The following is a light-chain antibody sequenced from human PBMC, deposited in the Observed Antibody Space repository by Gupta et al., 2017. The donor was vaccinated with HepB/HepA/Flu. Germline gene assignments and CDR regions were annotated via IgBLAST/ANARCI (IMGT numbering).Light chain of an antibody. CDR3: QQYDDRSRS. V-gene: IGKV1-5*03. Sequence: DIQMTQSPSILSASVGGRVTITCRASQNINIYLAWFQQKPGKAPKLLIYKASYLERGVTTRFKSGGSGVKFTPINNSRQARYFSTFYCQQYDDRSRSFGQGTKVEVK. CDR2: KAS. J-gene: IGKJ1*01. CDR1: QNINIY.